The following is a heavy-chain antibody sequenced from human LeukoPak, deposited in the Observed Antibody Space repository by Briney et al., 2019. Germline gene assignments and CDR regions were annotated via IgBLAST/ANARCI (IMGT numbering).Heavy chain of an antibody. CDR2: INPNSGGT. Sequence: GASVKVSCKASGYTFTGYYMHWVRQAPRQGLEWMGWINPNSGGTNYAQKFQGRVTMTRDTSISTAYMELSRLRSDDTAVYYCARDSDIVVVPAAIGGGDFDYWGQGTLVTVSS. J-gene: IGHJ4*02. V-gene: IGHV1-2*02. D-gene: IGHD2-2*01. CDR3: ARDSDIVVVPAAIGGGDFDY. CDR1: GYTFTGYY.